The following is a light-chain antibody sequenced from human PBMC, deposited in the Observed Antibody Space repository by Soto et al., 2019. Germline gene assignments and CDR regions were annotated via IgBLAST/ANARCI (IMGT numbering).Light chain of an antibody. J-gene: IGLJ3*02. CDR3: AVWDDSLHGVV. Sequence: QAVVTQPPSASGTPGQRVTISCSGSSSNIGSNTVNWYQHLPGTAPKLLIYTNDQRPSGVPDRFSGSKSGTSASLAISGVQSQDDADYHCAVWDDSLHGVVFGGGTKLTVL. CDR2: TND. CDR1: SSNIGSNT. V-gene: IGLV1-44*01.